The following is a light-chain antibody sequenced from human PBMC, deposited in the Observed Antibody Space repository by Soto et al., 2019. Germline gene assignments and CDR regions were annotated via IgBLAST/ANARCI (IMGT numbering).Light chain of an antibody. J-gene: IGKJ5*01. CDR3: QQAYSSPIT. CDR2: GAS. V-gene: IGKV3-20*01. CDR1: QSVSSSY. Sequence: EIVLTQSPGTLSLSPGERATLSCRASQSVSSSYLAWYQQKPGQAPRLLIYGASSRATGIPDRFSGSGSGTEFTLTISSLQSEDFAVYYCQQAYSSPITFGQGTRLEIK.